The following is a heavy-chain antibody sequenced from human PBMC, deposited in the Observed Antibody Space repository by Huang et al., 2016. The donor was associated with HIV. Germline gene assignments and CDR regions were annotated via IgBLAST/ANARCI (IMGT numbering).Heavy chain of an antibody. D-gene: IGHD5-18*01. CDR2: NNPGDSQT. V-gene: IGHV5-51*01. CDR1: GNGCRSYG. CDR3: ARQVDGCRSHFDF. Sequence: KALGNGCRSYGLGWVRKKAGRGLEGMANNNPGDSQTKCSASVDGRVTISADKSTRTAYLQCESLKAPDTAIYFCARQVDGCRSHFDFWGQGTLVSVSS. J-gene: IGHJ4*02.